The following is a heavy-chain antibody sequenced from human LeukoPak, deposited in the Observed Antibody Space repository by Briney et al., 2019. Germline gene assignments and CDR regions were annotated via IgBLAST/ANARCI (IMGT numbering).Heavy chain of an antibody. D-gene: IGHD2-2*01. J-gene: IGHJ5*02. CDR3: ARRGRSSTSCYWS. V-gene: IGHV4-34*01. Sequence: PSETLSLTCAVYGGSFSGYYWSWIRQPPGKGLEWIGEINHSGSANYNPSLKSRVTISVDTSKNQFSLKLSSVTAADTAVYYCARRGRSSTSCYWSWGQGTLVTVSS. CDR2: INHSGSA. CDR1: GGSFSGYY.